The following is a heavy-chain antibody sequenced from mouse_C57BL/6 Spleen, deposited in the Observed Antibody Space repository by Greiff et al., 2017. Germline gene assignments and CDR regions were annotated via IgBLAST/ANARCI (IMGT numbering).Heavy chain of an antibody. D-gene: IGHD4-1*01. CDR1: GYTFTSYW. J-gene: IGHJ4*01. V-gene: IGHV1-69*01. CDR2: IDPSDSYT. CDR3: ARRLGRYAMDY. Sequence: QVHVKQPGAELVMPGASVKLSCKASGYTFTSYWMHWVKQRPGQGLEWIGEIDPSDSYTNYNQKFKGKSTLTVDKSSSTAYMQLSSLPSEDSAVYYCARRLGRYAMDYWGQGTSVTVSS.